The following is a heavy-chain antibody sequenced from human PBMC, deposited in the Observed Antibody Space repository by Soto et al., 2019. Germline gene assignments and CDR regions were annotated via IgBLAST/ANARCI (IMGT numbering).Heavy chain of an antibody. V-gene: IGHV4-59*01. CDR1: GGSMSIYY. J-gene: IGHJ4*02. CDR3: ARPTYNSGSPFDY. Sequence: SETLSLTCTVSGGSMSIYYWSWIRQPPGKGLEWIGYIYYSGSTNYNPSLKSRVTISVDTSKNQFSLKLSSVTAADTAVYYCARPTYNSGSPFDYWGQGALVTVSS. D-gene: IGHD1-20*01. CDR2: IYYSGST.